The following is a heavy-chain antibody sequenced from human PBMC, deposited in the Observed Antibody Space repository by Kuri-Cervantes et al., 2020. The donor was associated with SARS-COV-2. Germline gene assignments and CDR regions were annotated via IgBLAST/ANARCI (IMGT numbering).Heavy chain of an antibody. CDR3: SKDIIAAAGMKIDY. CDR2: ISSSSSTI. V-gene: IGHV3-48*01. CDR1: EFTFSSYT. D-gene: IGHD6-13*01. J-gene: IGHJ4*02. Sequence: GGSLRLSCAASEFTFSSYTMNWVRQAPGKGLEWVSYISSSSSTIYYADSVKGRFTISRENTKNSLYLQMNSLRAEDTALYYCSKDIIAAAGMKIDYWGQGTLVTVSS.